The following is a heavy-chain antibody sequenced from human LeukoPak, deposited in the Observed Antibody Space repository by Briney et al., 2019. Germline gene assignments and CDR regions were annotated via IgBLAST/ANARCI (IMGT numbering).Heavy chain of an antibody. D-gene: IGHD6-19*01. CDR2: ISGGTT. Sequence: PGGSLRLSCPASGLTLGDYFMSWFGKAPGKGLEWIGFISGGTTEYAASVKGRFTISRDDSTSIAYLQMNSLTTEDTAVYYCSRGSGWLSVYWGQGTLVTVSS. CDR1: GLTLGDYF. J-gene: IGHJ4*02. V-gene: IGHV3-49*03. CDR3: SRGSGWLSVY.